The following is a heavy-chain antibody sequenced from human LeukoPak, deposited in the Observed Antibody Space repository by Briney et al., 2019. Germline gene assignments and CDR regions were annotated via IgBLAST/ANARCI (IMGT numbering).Heavy chain of an antibody. D-gene: IGHD4-17*01. J-gene: IGHJ4*02. V-gene: IGHV3-69-1*01. Sequence: GGSLRLSCAASGFHFSAYDMHWVRQAPWEGLEWVAYFGHSGTIYYADSVRGRLTISRDNAKNSLHLQMNSLRADDTAVYYCAGYGDYPYWGQGTPVTVSS. CDR1: GFHFSAYD. CDR2: FGHSGTI. CDR3: AGYGDYPY.